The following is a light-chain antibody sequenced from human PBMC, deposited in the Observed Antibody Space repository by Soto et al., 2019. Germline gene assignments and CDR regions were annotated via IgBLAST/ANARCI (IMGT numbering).Light chain of an antibody. CDR3: SSYTSSSTVV. CDR1: SSDVGIYKY. V-gene: IGLV2-14*01. Sequence: QSALTQPASVSGSPGQSITISCTGTSSDVGIYKYVSWYQQRPGKAPNLMIYEVTNRPSGVSNRFSGSKSGNTASLTISGLQAEDEADYYCSSYTSSSTVVFGGGTKLTVL. CDR2: EVT. J-gene: IGLJ2*01.